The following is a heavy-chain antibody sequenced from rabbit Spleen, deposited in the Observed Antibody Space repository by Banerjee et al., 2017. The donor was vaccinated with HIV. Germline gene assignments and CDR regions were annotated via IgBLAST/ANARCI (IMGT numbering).Heavy chain of an antibody. J-gene: IGHJ4*01. CDR1: GIDFSSYG. D-gene: IGHD6-1*01. Sequence: QELVESGGGLVQLGESLKLSCKVSGIDFSSYGISWVRQAPGKGLEWIGDIDPIFGIAVYASWVNGRFTISSHNAQNTLYLQLNSLTAADTATYFCVREAGYGGYGDANLWGQGTLVTVS. CDR3: VREAGYGGYGDANL. CDR2: IDPIFGIA. V-gene: IGHV1S7*01.